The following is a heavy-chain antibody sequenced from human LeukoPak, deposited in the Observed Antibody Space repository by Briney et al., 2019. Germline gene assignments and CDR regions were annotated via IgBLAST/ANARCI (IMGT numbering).Heavy chain of an antibody. Sequence: SETLSPPCTVSGGSISNYHWSWFRQPPRKGLEWIGQIHTSGSTNYNPPPKSRVSMSIDTTEDQVSLTIRSVTAADTAFYYCARRDISSGWSFDYWGQGTLVTVSS. CDR1: GGSISNYH. V-gene: IGHV4-4*07. D-gene: IGHD6-19*01. CDR2: IHTSGST. J-gene: IGHJ4*02. CDR3: ARRDISSGWSFDY.